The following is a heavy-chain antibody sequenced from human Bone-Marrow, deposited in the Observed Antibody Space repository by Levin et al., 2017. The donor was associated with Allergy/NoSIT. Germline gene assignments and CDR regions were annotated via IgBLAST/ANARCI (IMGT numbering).Heavy chain of an antibody. V-gene: IGHV1-8*01. CDR3: ARAYGAETLQD. CDR1: GYTFSSYD. D-gene: IGHD4-17*01. J-gene: IGHJ1*01. CDR2: VNPNTGNT. Sequence: ASVKVSCKASGYTFSSYDIHWVRQATGQGLDWMGWVNPNTGNTGYAQKFQGRVTMTRTNSIRTAYMELSSLRSDDTAVYYCARAYGAETLQDWGQGTLVTVSS.